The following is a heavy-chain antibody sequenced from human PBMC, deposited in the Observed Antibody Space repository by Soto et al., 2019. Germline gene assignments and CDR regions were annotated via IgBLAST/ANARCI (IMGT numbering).Heavy chain of an antibody. D-gene: IGHD5-12*01. V-gene: IGHV4-31*03. Sequence: QVQLQESGPGLVKPSQTLSLTCTVSGGSISSGGYYWSWIRQHPGKGLEWIGYIYYSGSTYYNPSLKSRVTISVDTSKNQCSLKLSSVTAADTAVYYCARGGDSGYDSSIDYWGQGTLVTVSS. CDR3: ARGGDSGYDSSIDY. J-gene: IGHJ4*02. CDR1: GGSISSGGYY. CDR2: IYYSGST.